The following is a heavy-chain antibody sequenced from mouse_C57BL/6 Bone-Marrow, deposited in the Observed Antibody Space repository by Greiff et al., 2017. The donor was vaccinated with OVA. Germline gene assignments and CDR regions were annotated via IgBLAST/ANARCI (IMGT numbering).Heavy chain of an antibody. CDR3: ARWYYGTLYYFDY. Sequence: QVQLQQSGAELARPGASVKLSCKASGYTFTSYGISWVKQRTGQGLEWIGEIYPRSGNTYYNEKFKGKATLTADKSSSTAYLELRSLTSEDSAVYFCARWYYGTLYYFDYWGQGTTLTVSS. CDR1: GYTFTSYG. V-gene: IGHV1-81*01. D-gene: IGHD1-1*01. J-gene: IGHJ2*01. CDR2: IYPRSGNT.